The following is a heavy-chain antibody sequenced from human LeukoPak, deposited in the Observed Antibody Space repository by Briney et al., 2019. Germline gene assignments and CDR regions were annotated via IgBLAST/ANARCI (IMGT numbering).Heavy chain of an antibody. CDR1: GFTFSSYG. J-gene: IGHJ4*02. CDR2: IRYDGSNK. Sequence: GGSLRLSCAASGFTFSSYGMHWVRQAPGKGLEWVAFIRYDGSNKYYADSVKGRFTISRDNAKNSLYLQMNSLRAEDTAVYYCARGLLWFGERSNDYWGQGTLVTVSS. CDR3: ARGLLWFGERSNDY. D-gene: IGHD3-10*01. V-gene: IGHV3-30*02.